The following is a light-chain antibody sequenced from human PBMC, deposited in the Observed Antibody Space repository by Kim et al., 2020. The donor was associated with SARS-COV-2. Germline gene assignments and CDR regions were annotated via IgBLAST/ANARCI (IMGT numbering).Light chain of an antibody. CDR1: QDIARS. Sequence: DIQMTQSPSSVSASVGDRITITCRASQDIARSLAWYQQNAGEGPNLLIYAGSTLQTGVPSRFSGSGAGTEFTLTISSLQPEDFGTYYCQQGKSFPYTFGQGTKLEI. J-gene: IGKJ2*01. CDR3: QQGKSFPYT. V-gene: IGKV1-12*02. CDR2: AGS.